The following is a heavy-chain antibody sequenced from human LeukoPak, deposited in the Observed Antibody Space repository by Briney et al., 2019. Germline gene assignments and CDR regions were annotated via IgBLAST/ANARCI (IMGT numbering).Heavy chain of an antibody. Sequence: PGGSLRLSCVVSGFTFSNYAMHWVRQAPGKGLEYVSAISSNGGSTYYANSVKGRFTISRDNSKNTLYLQMGSLRAEDMAVYYCARDPVGATHYWGQGTLVTVSS. V-gene: IGHV3-64*01. CDR1: GFTFSNYA. J-gene: IGHJ4*02. CDR3: ARDPVGATHY. CDR2: ISSNGGST. D-gene: IGHD1-26*01.